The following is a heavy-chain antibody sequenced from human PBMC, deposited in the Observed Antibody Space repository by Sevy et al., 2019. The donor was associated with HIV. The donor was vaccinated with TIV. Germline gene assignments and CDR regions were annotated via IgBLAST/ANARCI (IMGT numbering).Heavy chain of an antibody. CDR2: ITVHNGNT. CDR3: ATFPVVRGTDFDS. Sequence: ASVKVSCKASGYTFGDYTIHWVRRAPGQGLDWMGRITVHNGNTIYSERFQDRVTFTRDTSATTVYMELSSLRSEDTAVYYCATFPVVRGTDFDSWGQGTLVTVSS. J-gene: IGHJ4*02. CDR1: GYTFGDYT. V-gene: IGHV1-3*01. D-gene: IGHD3-10*01.